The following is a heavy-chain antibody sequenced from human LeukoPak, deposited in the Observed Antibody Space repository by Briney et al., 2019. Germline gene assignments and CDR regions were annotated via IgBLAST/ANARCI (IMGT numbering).Heavy chain of an antibody. J-gene: IGHJ4*02. CDR1: GFTFSSYG. V-gene: IGHV3-30*02. CDR3: AQDLAWGAFDH. D-gene: IGHD7-27*01. CDR2: TRYDGSGK. Sequence: GGSLRLSCAASGFTFSSYGMHWVRQAPGKGLEWVAFTRYDGSGKYYADSVKGRFTISRDDSKNTLSLQMNSLRVEDTAVYYCAQDLAWGAFDHWGQGTLVTVSS.